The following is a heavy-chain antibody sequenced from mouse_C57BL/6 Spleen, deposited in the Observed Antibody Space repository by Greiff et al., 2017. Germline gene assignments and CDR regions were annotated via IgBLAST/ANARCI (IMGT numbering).Heavy chain of an antibody. J-gene: IGHJ2*01. D-gene: IGHD2-4*01. CDR1: GFNIKNTY. CDR2: IDPANGNT. V-gene: IGHV14-3*01. Sequence: EVKLVESVAELVRPGASVKLSCTASGFNIKNTYMHWVKQRPEQGLEWIGRIDPANGNTKYAPKFQGKATITADTSSNTAYLQLSSLTSEDTAIYYCGLYYDYDDPYFDYWGQGTTLTVSS. CDR3: GLYYDYDDPYFDY.